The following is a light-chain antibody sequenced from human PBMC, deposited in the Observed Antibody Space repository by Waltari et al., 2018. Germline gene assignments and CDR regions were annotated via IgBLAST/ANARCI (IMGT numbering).Light chain of an antibody. J-gene: IGKJ4*01. CDR3: QQRRNWPLT. CDR2: DTS. Sequence: IVFTQSPATLSLSPGDRATLSCRASQRVNWYLPWDQQRPGQSPRLLIFDTSNRATGIPARFSGSGSETDFTLTISSLEPDDSAVYYCQQRRNWPLTFGGGTKVEIK. V-gene: IGKV3-11*01. CDR1: QRVNWY.